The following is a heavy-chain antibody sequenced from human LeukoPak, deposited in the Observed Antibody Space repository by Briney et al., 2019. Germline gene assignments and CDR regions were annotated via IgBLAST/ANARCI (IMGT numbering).Heavy chain of an antibody. D-gene: IGHD4-17*01. CDR3: AKGSGTYYGDYYFDY. CDR1: GFTFSSDA. Sequence: GGSLRLSCAASGFTFSSDAMSWVRQAPGKGLEWVSAISGSGGSTYYADSVKGRFTISRDNSKNTLYLRMNSLRAEDTALYYCAKGSGTYYGDYYFDYWGQGTLVTVSS. J-gene: IGHJ4*02. V-gene: IGHV3-23*01. CDR2: ISGSGGST.